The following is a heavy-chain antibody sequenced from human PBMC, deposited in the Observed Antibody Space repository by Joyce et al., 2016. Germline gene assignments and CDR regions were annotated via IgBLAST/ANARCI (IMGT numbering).Heavy chain of an antibody. V-gene: IGHV3-53*01. CDR1: GFIVSSNY. CDR3: ARDQGSAADWLDP. J-gene: IGHJ5*02. CDR2: IYVGGST. D-gene: IGHD6-25*01. Sequence: EVHLVESGGVLIQPGGSLRLSCAASGFIVSSNYMTWVRQAPGKGLEWVSVIYVGGSTYYADSVKGRFTSSRDNSKNTVYLQMNSLRAEDTAVYYCARDQGSAADWLDPWGQGTLVTVSS.